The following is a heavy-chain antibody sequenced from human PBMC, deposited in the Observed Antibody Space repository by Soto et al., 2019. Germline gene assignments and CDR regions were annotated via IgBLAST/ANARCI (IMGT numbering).Heavy chain of an antibody. CDR2: ISGSGGST. CDR3: AKETNYDFWSGDPFDY. D-gene: IGHD3-3*01. Sequence: GGSLRLSCAASGFTMSTYSVTWARQAPGKGLEWVSAISGSGGSTYYADSVKGRFTISRDNSKNTLYLQMNSLRAEDTAVYYCAKETNYDFWSGDPFDYWGQGTLVTVSS. J-gene: IGHJ4*02. CDR1: GFTMSTYS. V-gene: IGHV3-23*01.